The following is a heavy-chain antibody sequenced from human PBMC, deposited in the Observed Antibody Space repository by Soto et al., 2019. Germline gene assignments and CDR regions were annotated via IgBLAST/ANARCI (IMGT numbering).Heavy chain of an antibody. V-gene: IGHV1-3*01. CDR3: ARDRAPVEGPNYYFDY. CDR1: GYTFTSYA. J-gene: IGHJ4*02. Sequence: GASVKVSCKASGYTFTSYAMHWVRQAPGQRLEWMGWINAGNGNTKYSQKFQGRVTITRDTSASTAYMELSSLRSEDTAVYYCARDRAPVEGPNYYFDYWGQGTLVTVSS. CDR2: INAGNGNT.